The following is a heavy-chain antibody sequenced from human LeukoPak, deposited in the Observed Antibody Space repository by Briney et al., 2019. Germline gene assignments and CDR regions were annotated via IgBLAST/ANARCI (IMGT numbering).Heavy chain of an antibody. J-gene: IGHJ6*03. Sequence: PETLSLTSTVPGGSISSTRYYSGWIRQPPGKGLEWIGSIYYSGSTYYNPSLKSRVTISVDASKNQFSLKLSSVTAADTAVYYCARHGERWNYYYYMDVWGKGTTVAVSS. V-gene: IGHV4-39*01. CDR1: GGSISSTRYY. D-gene: IGHD4-17*01. CDR3: ARHGERWNYYYYMDV. CDR2: IYYSGST.